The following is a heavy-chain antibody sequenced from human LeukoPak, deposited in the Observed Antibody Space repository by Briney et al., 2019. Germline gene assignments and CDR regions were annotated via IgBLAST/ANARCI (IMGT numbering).Heavy chain of an antibody. D-gene: IGHD4-17*01. V-gene: IGHV3-15*01. J-gene: IGHJ4*02. CDR2: IKSKTDGGTT. CDR3: TTDAYGVYLPNYFDY. Sequence: GGSLRLSCAASGFTFSNAWMSWVRQAPGKGLEWVGRIKSKTDGGTTDYAAPVKGRFTISRDDSKNTLYLQMNSLKTEDTAVYYCTTDAYGVYLPNYFDYWGQGTLVTVSS. CDR1: GFTFSNAW.